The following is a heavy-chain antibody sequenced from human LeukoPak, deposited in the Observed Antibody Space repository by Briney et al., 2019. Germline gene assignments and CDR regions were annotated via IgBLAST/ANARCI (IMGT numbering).Heavy chain of an antibody. D-gene: IGHD2-21*01. Sequence: GGSLRLSCAASGFTFSSYSMNWVRQAPGKGLEWVSSLSSSSSYMYYADSVKGRFTISRDNAKNSLYLQMNSLRAEDTAVYYCAGEYSGPYYFNYWGQGTLVTVSS. V-gene: IGHV3-21*01. CDR1: GFTFSSYS. CDR2: LSSSSSYM. CDR3: AGEYSGPYYFNY. J-gene: IGHJ4*02.